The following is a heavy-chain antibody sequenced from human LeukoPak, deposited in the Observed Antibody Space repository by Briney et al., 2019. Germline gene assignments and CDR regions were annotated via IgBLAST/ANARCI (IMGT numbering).Heavy chain of an antibody. CDR2: IWYDGSNK. V-gene: IGHV3-33*01. Sequence: GGSLRLPCAASGFTFSSYGMHWVRQAPGKGLEWVAVIWYDGSNKYYADSVKGRFTISRDNSKNTLYLQMNSLRAEDTAVYYCASDDSSGYSGDYWGQGTLVTVSS. D-gene: IGHD3-22*01. J-gene: IGHJ4*02. CDR3: ASDDSSGYSGDY. CDR1: GFTFSSYG.